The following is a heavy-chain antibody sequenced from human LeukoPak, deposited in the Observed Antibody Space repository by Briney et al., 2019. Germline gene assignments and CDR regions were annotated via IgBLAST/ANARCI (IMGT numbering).Heavy chain of an antibody. Sequence: PGGSLRLSCSASGFTFSGYAMHWVRQAPGKGLEYVTGIPSNGGPTYYADAVKGRFTISRDNSKNTLYLQMSSLRAEDTAVYFCVRDRVVVAATFDCWGQGTLVTVSS. V-gene: IGHV3-64D*06. J-gene: IGHJ4*02. CDR1: GFTFSGYA. CDR3: VRDRVVVAATFDC. D-gene: IGHD2-15*01. CDR2: IPSNGGPT.